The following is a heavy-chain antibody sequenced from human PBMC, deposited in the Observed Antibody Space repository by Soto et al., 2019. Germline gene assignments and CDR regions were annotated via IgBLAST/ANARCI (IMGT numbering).Heavy chain of an antibody. V-gene: IGHV4-59*01. D-gene: IGHD6-13*01. J-gene: IGHJ4*02. CDR2: VYYSGST. Sequence: SETLSLTCTVSGGSISSYYWTWIRQPPGKGLEWIGYVYYSGSTTYNPSLKSRVTISVDTSKNQFSLKLSSVTAADTAVYYCGRSSWNSFFDYWGQGTLVTVSS. CDR3: GRSSWNSFFDY. CDR1: GGSISSYY.